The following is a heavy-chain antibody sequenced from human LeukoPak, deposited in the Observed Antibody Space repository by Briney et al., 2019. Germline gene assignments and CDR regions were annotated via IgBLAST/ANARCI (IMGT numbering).Heavy chain of an antibody. Sequence: SETLSLTCTVSGGSISSSSYYWAWIRQPPGKGLDWFATIYYSGSTYYHPSRKGRAFISVDTSQNLLSLKVSSVTAADTAEYFCARLVGSPAFDYWGQGILVIVSS. J-gene: IGHJ4*02. D-gene: IGHD6-25*01. V-gene: IGHV4-39*01. CDR2: IYYSGST. CDR1: GGSISSSSYY. CDR3: ARLVGSPAFDY.